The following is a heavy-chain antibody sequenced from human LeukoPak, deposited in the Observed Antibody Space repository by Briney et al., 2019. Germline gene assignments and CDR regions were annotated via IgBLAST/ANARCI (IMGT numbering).Heavy chain of an antibody. CDR3: ARWNDPTQNYYHYGMDV. D-gene: IGHD1-1*01. J-gene: IGHJ6*02. V-gene: IGHV1-2*02. Sequence: AASVKVSCKASGYRFSGYYMYWVRQAPGQGLEWMGWINPNSGGSKYAQKFQGRVTMTRDTSISTAYMELNSPRSDDTAVYYCARWNDPTQNYYHYGMDVWGQGTTVTVSS. CDR2: INPNSGGS. CDR1: GYRFSGYY.